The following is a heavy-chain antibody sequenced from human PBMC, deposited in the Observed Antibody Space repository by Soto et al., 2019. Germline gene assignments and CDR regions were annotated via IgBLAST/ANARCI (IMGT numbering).Heavy chain of an antibody. Sequence: QVQLQESGPGLVKPSETLSLTCTVSGGSISSYYWSWIRQPPGKGLEWIGYIYYSGSTNYNPSLKSRVTISVDTSKNQFSLKLSSVTTADTAVYYCAREAATYYYGSGIMVVWGQGTTVTVSS. V-gene: IGHV4-59*01. J-gene: IGHJ6*02. D-gene: IGHD3-10*01. CDR1: GGSISSYY. CDR2: IYYSGST. CDR3: AREAATYYYGSGIMVV.